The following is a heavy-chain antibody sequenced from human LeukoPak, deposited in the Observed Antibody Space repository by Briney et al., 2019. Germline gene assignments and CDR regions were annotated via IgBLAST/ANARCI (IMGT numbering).Heavy chain of an antibody. Sequence: ASVKVSCKASGYTFTSYAMHWVRQAPGQRLGWMGWINGGNGNTRYSQKLQGRVTITRDTSANTVYMELSSLRSGDTAVYYCARDDWNYKFTIHSYYYGMDVWGQGTTVTVSS. CDR2: INGGNGNT. V-gene: IGHV1-3*01. J-gene: IGHJ6*02. D-gene: IGHD1-7*01. CDR3: ARDDWNYKFTIHSYYYGMDV. CDR1: GYTFTSYA.